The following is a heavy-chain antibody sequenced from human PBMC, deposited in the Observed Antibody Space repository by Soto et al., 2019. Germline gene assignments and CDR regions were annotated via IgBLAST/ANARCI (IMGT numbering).Heavy chain of an antibody. CDR2: INHSGST. J-gene: IGHJ6*02. Sequence: SETLSLTCAVYGGSFSGYYWSWIRQPPGKGLEWIGEINHSGSTNYNPSLKSRVTISVDTSKNQFSLKLSSVTAADTAVYYCARWRKGVRGVYYYYYGMDVWGQGTTVTVSS. CDR1: GGSFSGYY. V-gene: IGHV4-34*01. CDR3: ARWRKGVRGVYYYYYGMDV. D-gene: IGHD3-10*01.